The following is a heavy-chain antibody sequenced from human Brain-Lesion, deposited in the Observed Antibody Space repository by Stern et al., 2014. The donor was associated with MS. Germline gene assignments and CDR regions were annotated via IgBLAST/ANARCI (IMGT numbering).Heavy chain of an antibody. Sequence: DQLVESGPEVKKPGSSVQVSCKASGGTFGTYPITWFRQAPGQGLAWMGRIIPIFGSPNYAQKFQGRVTITADRSTTTVYMKLSSLKSDDAAVYYCAKDGPALVTNWFDPWGRGTLVTVSS. CDR3: AKDGPALVTNWFDP. CDR2: IIPIFGSP. CDR1: GGTFGTYP. D-gene: IGHD5-18*01. J-gene: IGHJ5*02. V-gene: IGHV1-69*06.